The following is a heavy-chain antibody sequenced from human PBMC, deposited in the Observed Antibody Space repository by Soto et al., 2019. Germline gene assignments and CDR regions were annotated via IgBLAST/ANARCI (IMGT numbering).Heavy chain of an antibody. J-gene: IGHJ4*02. CDR1: GFTFSSYG. Sequence: GGSLRLSCAASGFTFSSYGMHWVRQAPGKGLEWVAVIWYDGSNKYYADSVKGRFTISRDNSKNTLYLQMNSLRAEDTAVYYCARDPLIAAAASYYFDYWGQGTLVTVSS. V-gene: IGHV3-33*01. D-gene: IGHD6-13*01. CDR2: IWYDGSNK. CDR3: ARDPLIAAAASYYFDY.